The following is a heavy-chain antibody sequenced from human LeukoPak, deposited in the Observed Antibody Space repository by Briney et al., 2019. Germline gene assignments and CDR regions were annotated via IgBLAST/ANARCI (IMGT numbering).Heavy chain of an antibody. J-gene: IGHJ3*02. Sequence: SQSLSLTCAISGDSVSSNSATWNWVRQSPSRGLEWLGRTYYRSKWYNDYAVSVKSRITINPDTSKNQFSLQLNSVTPEDTAVYYCARAPGGDDAFDIWGQGTMVTVSS. CDR2: TYYRSKWYN. CDR1: GDSVSSNSAT. CDR3: ARAPGGDDAFDI. D-gene: IGHD7-27*01. V-gene: IGHV6-1*01.